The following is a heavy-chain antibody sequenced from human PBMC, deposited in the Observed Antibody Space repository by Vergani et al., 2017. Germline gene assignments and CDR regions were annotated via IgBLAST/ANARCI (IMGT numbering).Heavy chain of an antibody. CDR3: ARAYDSSGYYSP. D-gene: IGHD3-22*01. CDR2: INHSGST. V-gene: IGHV4-34*01. Sequence: QVQLQQWGAGLLKPSETLSLTCAVYGGSFSGYYWSWIRQPPGKGLEWIGEINHSGSTNYNPSLKSRVTISVDTSKNQFSLKLSSVTAADTAVYYCARAYDSSGYYSPWGQGTLVTVSS. J-gene: IGHJ5*02. CDR1: GGSFSGYY.